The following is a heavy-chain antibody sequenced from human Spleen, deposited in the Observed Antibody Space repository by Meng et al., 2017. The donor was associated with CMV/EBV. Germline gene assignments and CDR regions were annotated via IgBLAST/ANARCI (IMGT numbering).Heavy chain of an antibody. CDR1: RFSLSIYG. CDR3: ASSMGGDYYYYYGMDV. J-gene: IGHJ6*02. CDR2: ISYDGRNK. V-gene: IGHV3-30*03. Sequence: GESLKISCAASRFSLSIYGMHWVRQAPGKGLEWVALISYDGRNKDLADSVKGRFTISRDNSNNTVYLQMNSLRAEDTAVYYCASSMGGDYYYYYGMDVWGQGTTVTVSS. D-gene: IGHD3-16*01.